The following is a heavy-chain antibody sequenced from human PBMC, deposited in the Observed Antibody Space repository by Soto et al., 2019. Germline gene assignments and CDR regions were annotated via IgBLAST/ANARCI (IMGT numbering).Heavy chain of an antibody. D-gene: IGHD6-19*01. CDR1: GGSVSSGSYY. CDR3: ARDGSAVAGFDY. CDR2: IYYSGST. Sequence: SETLSLTCTVSGGSVSSGSYYWSWIRQPPGKGLEWIGNIYYSGSTNYNLSLKSRVTISVDTSKNQFSLKLSSVTAADTAVYYCARDGSAVAGFDYWGQGTLVTVSS. J-gene: IGHJ4*02. V-gene: IGHV4-61*01.